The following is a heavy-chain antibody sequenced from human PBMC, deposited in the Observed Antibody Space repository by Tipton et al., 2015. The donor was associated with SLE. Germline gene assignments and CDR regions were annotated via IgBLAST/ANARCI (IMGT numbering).Heavy chain of an antibody. CDR3: ARTLLHYSGSGSPYYYYYMDV. CDR2: IIPIFGTE. J-gene: IGHJ6*03. D-gene: IGHD3-10*01. Sequence: QVQLVQSGAEVNKPGSSVKVSCKASGGTFSSYAISWVRQAPGQGLECIGGIIPIFGTENYAQKFQGRVTITTDESTSTAYMELSSLRSEDTAVYYCARTLLHYSGSGSPYYYYYMDVRGKGTTLSVS. CDR1: GGTFSSYA. V-gene: IGHV1-69*01.